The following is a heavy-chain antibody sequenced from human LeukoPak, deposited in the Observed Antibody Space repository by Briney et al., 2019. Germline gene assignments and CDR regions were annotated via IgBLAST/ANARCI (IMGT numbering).Heavy chain of an antibody. V-gene: IGHV3-23*01. D-gene: IGHD3-10*01. CDR2: ISGSGGST. CDR1: GFTFSSYA. J-gene: IGHJ4*02. Sequence: SGGSLRLSCAASGFTFSSYAMSWVRQAPGKGLEWVSAISGSGGSTYYADSVKGRFTISRDNSKNTLYLQMNSLRAEDTAVYYCAKDLAFGESFNDYWGQGTLVTVSS. CDR3: AKDLAFGESFNDY.